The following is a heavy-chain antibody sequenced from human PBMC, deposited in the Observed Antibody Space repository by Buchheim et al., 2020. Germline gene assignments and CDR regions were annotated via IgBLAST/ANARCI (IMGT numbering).Heavy chain of an antibody. CDR3: ARGYKYCSGGSCRPPPFDY. CDR1: GGSFSGYY. J-gene: IGHJ4*02. V-gene: IGHV4-34*01. Sequence: QVQLQQWGAGLLKPSETLSLTCAVYGGSFSGYYWSWIRQPPGKGLEWIGEINHSGSTNYNPSLKSRVTISVDTSKNQFSLTLSSVTAADTAVYYCARGYKYCSGGSCRPPPFDYWGQGTL. D-gene: IGHD2-15*01. CDR2: INHSGST.